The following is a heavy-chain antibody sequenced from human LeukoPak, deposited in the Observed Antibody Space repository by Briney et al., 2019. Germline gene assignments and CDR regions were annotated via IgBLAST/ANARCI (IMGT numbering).Heavy chain of an antibody. V-gene: IGHV3-7*01. Sequence: GGSLRLSCAASGFTFSSYWMSWVRQAPGKGLEWVANIKQDGSEKYYVDSVKGRFTISRDNSKSTLYLQMNSLRAEDTAVYFCAKDLDSSGDSYWGQGTLVTVSS. CDR1: GFTFSSYW. CDR3: AKDLDSSGDSY. CDR2: IKQDGSEK. J-gene: IGHJ4*02. D-gene: IGHD3-22*01.